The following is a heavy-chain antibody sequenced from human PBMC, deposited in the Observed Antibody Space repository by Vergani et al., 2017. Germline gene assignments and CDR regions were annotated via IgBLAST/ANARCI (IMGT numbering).Heavy chain of an antibody. V-gene: IGHV1-69*14. CDR1: GGTFSSYA. D-gene: IGHD5-12*01. CDR3: ARGSVVATLNYYYGMDV. J-gene: IGHJ6*02. Sequence: QVQLVQSGAEVKKPGSSVKVSCKASGGTFSSYAISWVRQAPGQGLEWMGRIIPIFGTANYAQKFQGRVTITADKSTSTAYMVLSRLRSDDTAVYYCARGSVVATLNYYYGMDVWGQGTTVTVSS. CDR2: IIPIFGTA.